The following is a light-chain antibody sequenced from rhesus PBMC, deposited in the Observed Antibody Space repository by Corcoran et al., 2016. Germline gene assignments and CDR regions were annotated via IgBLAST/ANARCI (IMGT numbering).Light chain of an antibody. CDR1: QGISTY. V-gene: IGKV1S14*01. Sequence: DIQMTQSPSSLSASVGDTVTITCRASQGISTYLAWYQQKPGKAPRPLISYASNLDSGVPSRFSGSGSGTDFTLPIGSLQPEDFATYYCQRPKSYPFTFGPGTKLDVK. CDR3: QRPKSYPFT. J-gene: IGKJ3*01. CDR2: YAS.